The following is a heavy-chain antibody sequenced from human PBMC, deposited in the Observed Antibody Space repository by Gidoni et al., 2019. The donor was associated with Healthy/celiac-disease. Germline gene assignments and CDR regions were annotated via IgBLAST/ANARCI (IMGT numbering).Heavy chain of an antibody. CDR3: ARDVSYDSSGYYLDY. D-gene: IGHD3-22*01. J-gene: IGHJ4*02. CDR2: IYSGGST. V-gene: IGHV3-53*01. CDR1: GFTVSSNY. Sequence: EVKLVESGGGLIQPGGPLRLSCAASGFTVSSNYMSWVRQAPGKGLEWVSVIYSGGSTYYADSVKGRFTISRDNSKNTLYLQMNSLRAEDTAVYYCARDVSYDSSGYYLDYWGQGTLVTVSS.